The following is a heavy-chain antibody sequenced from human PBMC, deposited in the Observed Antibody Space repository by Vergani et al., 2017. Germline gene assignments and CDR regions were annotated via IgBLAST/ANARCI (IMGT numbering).Heavy chain of an antibody. CDR3: ARDWCSSTSCYAFDY. D-gene: IGHD2-2*01. V-gene: IGHV3-33*01. CDR1: GFTFSSYG. J-gene: IGHJ4*02. CDR2: IWYDGSNK. Sequence: QVQLVESGGGVVQPGWSLRLSCAASGFTFSSYGMHWVRQAPGKGLEWVAVIWYDGSNKYYADSVKGRFTISRDNSKNTLYLQMNSLRAEDTAVYYCARDWCSSTSCYAFDYWGQGTLVTVSS.